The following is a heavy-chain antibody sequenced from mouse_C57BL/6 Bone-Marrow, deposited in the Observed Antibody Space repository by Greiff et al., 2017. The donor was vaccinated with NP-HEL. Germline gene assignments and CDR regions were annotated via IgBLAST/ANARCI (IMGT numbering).Heavy chain of an antibody. J-gene: IGHJ2*01. CDR3: ARLGRGYFDY. Sequence: VKLMESGAELARPGASVKMSCKASGYTFTSYTMHWVKQRPGQGLEWIGYINPSSGYTKYNQKFKDKATLTADKSSSTAYMQLSSLTSEDSAVYYCARLGRGYFDYWGQGTTLTVSS. D-gene: IGHD4-1*01. CDR1: GYTFTSYT. CDR2: INPSSGYT. V-gene: IGHV1-4*01.